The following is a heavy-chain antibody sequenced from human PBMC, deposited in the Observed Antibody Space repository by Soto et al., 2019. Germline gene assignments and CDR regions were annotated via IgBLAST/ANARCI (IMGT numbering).Heavy chain of an antibody. V-gene: IGHV1-18*01. D-gene: IGHD2-2*01. J-gene: IGHJ5*02. CDR2: ISAYNGNT. CDR1: GYTFTSYG. CDR3: ARYVLPAATSRWFDP. Sequence: ASVKVSCKASGYTFTSYGISWVRQAPGQGLEWMGWISAYNGNTNYAQKLQGRVTMTTDTSTSTAYMELRSLRSDDTAVYYCARYVLPAATSRWFDPWGQGTLVTVSS.